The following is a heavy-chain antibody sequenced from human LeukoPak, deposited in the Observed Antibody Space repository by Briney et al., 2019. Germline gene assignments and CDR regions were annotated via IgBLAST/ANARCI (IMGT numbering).Heavy chain of an antibody. V-gene: IGHV4-59*01. J-gene: IGHJ6*03. Sequence: SGSLSLTCNVSGDSIPSYYWSWIRQPPGKRLEWIGFILYTGSANYNPSLESRISISVDTSKSQFSLTVKSVTAADTAVYYCARVRRVSSSYSTNYYYMDVWGKGTTVTV. CDR3: ARVRRVSSSYSTNYYYMDV. CDR2: ILYTGSA. D-gene: IGHD6-6*01. CDR1: GDSIPSYY.